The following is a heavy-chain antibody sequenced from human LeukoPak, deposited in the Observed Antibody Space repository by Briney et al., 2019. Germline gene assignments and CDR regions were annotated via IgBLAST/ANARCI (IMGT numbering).Heavy chain of an antibody. V-gene: IGHV3-48*04. Sequence: GGSLRLSCAASGFTFSAYSMNWVRQAPGKGLEWVSYISGSSSAIYYADSVRGRFTISRDNAKSSVWLQMNSLRAEDTAVYYCASIFCTSGICYPYYFDFWGQGTLVTVSS. J-gene: IGHJ4*02. D-gene: IGHD2-8*01. CDR1: GFTFSAYS. CDR2: ISGSSSAI. CDR3: ASIFCTSGICYPYYFDF.